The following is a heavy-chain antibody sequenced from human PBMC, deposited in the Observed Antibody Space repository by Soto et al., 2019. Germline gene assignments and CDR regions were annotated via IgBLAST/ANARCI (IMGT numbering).Heavy chain of an antibody. V-gene: IGHV4-4*02. CDR3: ATQTYRYAWHH. J-gene: IGHJ5*02. CDR1: SGSISSNW. Sequence: SETLSLTCAVTSGSISSNWWSWFRQLRGKRLEWIGEIYHSGTTNYNPSLNSRVSISVDKSKNHFSLDLYSVTAAVTAVSYCATQTYRYAWHHWGQGTQVTVSS. D-gene: IGHD2-2*01. CDR2: IYHSGTT.